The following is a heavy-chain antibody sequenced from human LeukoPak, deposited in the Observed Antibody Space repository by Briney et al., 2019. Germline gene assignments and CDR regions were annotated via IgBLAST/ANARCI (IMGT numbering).Heavy chain of an antibody. J-gene: IGHJ4*02. D-gene: IGHD1-14*01. CDR2: ISYDGSNK. Sequence: GGSLRLSCAASGFTFSSYGMHWVRQAPGKGLEWVAVISYDGSNKYYADSVKGRFTISRDNSKNTLYLQMNSLRAEDTAVYYCAKAEFRRDYWGQGTLVTVSS. V-gene: IGHV3-30*18. CDR3: AKAEFRRDY. CDR1: GFTFSSYG.